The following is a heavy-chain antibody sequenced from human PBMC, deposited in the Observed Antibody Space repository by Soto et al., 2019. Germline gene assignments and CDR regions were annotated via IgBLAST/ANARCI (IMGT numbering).Heavy chain of an antibody. D-gene: IGHD3-3*01. CDR1: GGSFSGYY. CDR3: ASYRDFWSGYYSFGWFDP. J-gene: IGHJ5*02. CDR2: INHSGST. V-gene: IGHV4-34*01. Sequence: PSETLSLTCAVYGGSFSGYYGSWIRQPPGKGLEWIGEINHSGSTNYNPSLKSRVTISVDTSKNQFSLKLSSVTAADTAVYYCASYRDFWSGYYSFGWFDPWGQGTLVTVSS.